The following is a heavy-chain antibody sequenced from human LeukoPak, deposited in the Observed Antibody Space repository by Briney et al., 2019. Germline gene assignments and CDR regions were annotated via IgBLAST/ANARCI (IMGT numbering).Heavy chain of an antibody. V-gene: IGHV3-49*04. Sequence: PGGSLRLSCTASGFTFGDYAMSWVRQAPGKGLEWVGLIRSKAYGGTTEYAASVKGRFTISRDDSKSIAYLQMNSLKTEDTAVYYCTRDLGYGGPDYWGQGTLVTVSS. D-gene: IGHD4-23*01. CDR1: GFTFGDYA. J-gene: IGHJ4*02. CDR2: IRSKAYGGTT. CDR3: TRDLGYGGPDY.